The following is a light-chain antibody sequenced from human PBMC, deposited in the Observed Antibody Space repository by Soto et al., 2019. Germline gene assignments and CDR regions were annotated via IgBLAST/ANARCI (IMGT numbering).Light chain of an antibody. Sequence: DIQMTQSPSSLSASVGDRVTITCRASQNIDFYLNWYQQRPGKAPQLLIYTTSTLQSGVPSRFSGLGAGTDYRLTISSLQPADFATYYCQQSYGVPHTFGGGTKVDIK. CDR1: QNIDFY. CDR2: TTS. J-gene: IGKJ4*01. V-gene: IGKV1-39*01. CDR3: QQSYGVPHT.